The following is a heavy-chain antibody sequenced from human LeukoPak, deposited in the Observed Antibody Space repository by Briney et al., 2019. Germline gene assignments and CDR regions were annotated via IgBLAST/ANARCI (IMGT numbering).Heavy chain of an antibody. CDR1: GGSISSYY. J-gene: IGHJ4*02. V-gene: IGHV4-59*01. D-gene: IGHD3-10*01. CDR3: ARGTMVRGVIHSFDY. Sequence: SETLSLTCTVSGGSISSYYWSWIRQPPGKGLEWIGYIYYSGSTNYNPSLKSRVTISVDTSKNQFSLKLSSVTAEDTAVYYCARGTMVRGVIHSFDYWGQGTLVTVSS. CDR2: IYYSGST.